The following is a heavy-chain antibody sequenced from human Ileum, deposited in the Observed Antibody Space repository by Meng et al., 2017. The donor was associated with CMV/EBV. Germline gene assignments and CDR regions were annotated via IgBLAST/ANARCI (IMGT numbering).Heavy chain of an antibody. CDR3: TKVRLVLSDAHNDY. D-gene: IGHD2-21*01. CDR1: RGSITSTYYY. J-gene: IGHJ4*02. Sequence: GTGPVLLSDTLTLSFTFSRGSITSTYYYCGCIRQSSAKGLEWMGHIYYSWTTYYNPSLNSPITISIDTSKGQFSLKLTSMTTADTAKYFGTKVRLVLSDAHNDYWGQGTLVTVSS. V-gene: IGHV4-39*07. CDR2: IYYSWTT.